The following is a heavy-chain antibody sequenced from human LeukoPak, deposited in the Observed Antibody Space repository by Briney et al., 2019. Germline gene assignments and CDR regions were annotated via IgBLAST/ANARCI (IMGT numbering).Heavy chain of an antibody. CDR2: ISGSGGST. CDR3: AKNHDFWSGYSNY. Sequence: GGSLRLSCAASGYTFSSYAMSWVRQAPGKGLEWVSAISGSGGSTYYADSVKGRFTISRDNSKNTLYLQMNSLRAEDTAVCYCAKNHDFWSGYSNYWGQGTLVTVSS. CDR1: GYTFSSYA. J-gene: IGHJ4*02. V-gene: IGHV3-23*01. D-gene: IGHD3-3*01.